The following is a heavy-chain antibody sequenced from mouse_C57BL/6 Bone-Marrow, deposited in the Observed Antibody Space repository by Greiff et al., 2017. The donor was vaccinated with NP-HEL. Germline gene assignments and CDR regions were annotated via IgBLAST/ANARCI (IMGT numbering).Heavy chain of an antibody. J-gene: IGHJ1*03. D-gene: IGHD2-5*01. V-gene: IGHV1-75*01. CDR3: ASPLYYSNIYWYFDV. CDR2: IFPGSGST. Sequence: QVHVKQSGPELVKPGASVKISCKASGYTFTDYYINWVKQRPGQGLEWIGWIFPGSGSTYYNEKFKGKATLTVDKSSSTAYMLLSSLTSEDSAVYFCASPLYYSNIYWYFDVWGTGTTVTVSS. CDR1: GYTFTDYY.